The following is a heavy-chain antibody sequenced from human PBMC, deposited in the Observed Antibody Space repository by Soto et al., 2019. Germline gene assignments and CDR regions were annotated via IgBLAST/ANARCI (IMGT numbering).Heavy chain of an antibody. CDR3: ARGVFRGGWFAT. Sequence: SETLPRTCTVSGCSVNTVGVYWTFILQTPGKGLECLGYISYGGSTEYSPSLRSLLTISSDTSSNQFSLMVYSLSSMDMAVYCCARGVFRGGWFATWGPG. D-gene: IGHD3-3*01. J-gene: IGHJ5*02. V-gene: IGHV4-61*08. CDR1: GCSVNTVGVY. CDR2: ISYGGST.